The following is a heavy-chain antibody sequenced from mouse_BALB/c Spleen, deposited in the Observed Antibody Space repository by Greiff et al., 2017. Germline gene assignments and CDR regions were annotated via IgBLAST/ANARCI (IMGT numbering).Heavy chain of an antibody. Sequence: EVKLVQSGGELVKPGGSVKLSCAASGFTFSSYGMSWVRQTPDKRLEWVATISSGGSYTYYPDSVKGRSTISRDNAKNTLYLQMSNLTSEDTAMYYCARHGCGSRVYFDYWGQGTTLTVSS. D-gene: IGHD1-1*01. J-gene: IGHJ2*01. CDR2: ISSGGSYT. CDR1: GFTFSSYG. V-gene: IGHV5-6*01. CDR3: ARHGCGSRVYFDY.